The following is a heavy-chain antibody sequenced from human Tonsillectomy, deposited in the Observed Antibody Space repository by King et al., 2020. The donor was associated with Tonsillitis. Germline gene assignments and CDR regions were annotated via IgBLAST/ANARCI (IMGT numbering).Heavy chain of an antibody. CDR2: ISSDSTYK. Sequence: EVQLVESGGGLVKPGGSLRLSCADSGFTFSVYSMNWVRQAPGKGLEWVAAISSDSTYKLYSDSVKGRFIISRDNAKDTVYLQMDSLRAEDTAMYYCAREGGYRTFDYWSQGVLVTVSS. D-gene: IGHD3-22*01. CDR3: AREGGYRTFDY. V-gene: IGHV3-21*01. CDR1: GFTFSVYS. J-gene: IGHJ4*02.